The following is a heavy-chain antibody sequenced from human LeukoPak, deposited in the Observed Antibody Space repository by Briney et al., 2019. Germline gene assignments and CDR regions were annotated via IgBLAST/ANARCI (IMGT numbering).Heavy chain of an antibody. CDR3: ARWGTY. V-gene: IGHV4-61*01. Sequence: PSETLSLTCTVSGGSVSSGTYFWTWVRQPPGKGLEWIGHIHYSVTTNFNPPLKSRVTMSLDTSKNQFSLKLTSVTAADTAIYFCARWGTYWGQGILVTVFS. D-gene: IGHD7-27*01. CDR2: IHYSVTT. CDR1: GGSVSSGTYF. J-gene: IGHJ4*02.